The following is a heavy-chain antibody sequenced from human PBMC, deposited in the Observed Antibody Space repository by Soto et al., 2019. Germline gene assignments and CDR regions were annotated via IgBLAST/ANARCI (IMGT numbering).Heavy chain of an antibody. V-gene: IGHV3-33*01. J-gene: IGHJ6*02. CDR1: GFTFSSYG. CDR3: ARDFSVSGYYGSGRTYYYYYGMDV. Sequence: GGSLRLSCAASGFTFSSYGMHWVRQAPGKGLEWVAVIWYDGSNKYYADSVKGRFTISRDNSKNTLYLQMNSLRAEDTAVYYCARDFSVSGYYGSGRTYYYYYGMDVWGQGTTVTVSS. D-gene: IGHD3-10*01. CDR2: IWYDGSNK.